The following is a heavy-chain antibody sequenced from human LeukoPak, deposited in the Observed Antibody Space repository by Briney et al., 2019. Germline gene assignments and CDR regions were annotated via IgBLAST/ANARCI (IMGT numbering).Heavy chain of an antibody. V-gene: IGHV1-69*13. Sequence: ASVTVSCKASGGTFSSYAISWVRQAPGQGLEWMGGIIPIFGTANYAQKFQGRVTITADESTSTAYMELSSLRSEDTAVYYCARDYYDSSGYTYFDYWGQGTPVTVSS. CDR1: GGTFSSYA. D-gene: IGHD3-22*01. J-gene: IGHJ4*02. CDR3: ARDYYDSSGYTYFDY. CDR2: IIPIFGTA.